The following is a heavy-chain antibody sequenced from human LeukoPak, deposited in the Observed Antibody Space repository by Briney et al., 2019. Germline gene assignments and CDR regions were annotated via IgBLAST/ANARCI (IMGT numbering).Heavy chain of an antibody. Sequence: SETLSLTCTVSGGSISSYYWGWIRQPPGKGLEWIGYIYYSGSTNYNPSLKSRVTISVDTSKNQFSLKLSSVTAADTAVYYCARGRYYDSSVYYYWGQGTLVTVSS. D-gene: IGHD3-22*01. CDR1: GGSISSYY. CDR2: IYYSGST. V-gene: IGHV4-59*01. J-gene: IGHJ4*02. CDR3: ARGRYYDSSVYYY.